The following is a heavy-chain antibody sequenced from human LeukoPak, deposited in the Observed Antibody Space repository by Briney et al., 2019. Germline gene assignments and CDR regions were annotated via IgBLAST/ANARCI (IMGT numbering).Heavy chain of an antibody. J-gene: IGHJ4*02. V-gene: IGHV1-69*05. CDR3: ARVGRYCSSTSCYLDY. CDR2: IIPIFGTA. CDR1: GGTFSSYA. Sequence: SVKVSCKASGGTFSSYAISWVRQAPGQGLEWMGGIIPIFGTANYAQKFQGRVTITTDESTSTAYMELSSLRSEDTAVYYCARVGRYCSSTSCYLDYWGQGTLVTVSS. D-gene: IGHD2-2*01.